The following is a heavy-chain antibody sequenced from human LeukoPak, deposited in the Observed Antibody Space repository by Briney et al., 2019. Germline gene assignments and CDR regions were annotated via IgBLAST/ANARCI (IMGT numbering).Heavy chain of an antibody. CDR1: GGSISSGDYY. CDR3: GMNYYGSGSPFFDY. J-gene: IGHJ4*02. D-gene: IGHD3-10*01. CDR2: IYYSGST. V-gene: IGHV4-30-4*01. Sequence: PSQTLSLTCTVSGGSISSGDYYWGWIRQPPGKGLEWIGYIYYSGSTYYNPSLKSRVTISVDTSKNQFSLKLSSVTAADTAVYYCGMNYYGSGSPFFDYWGQGTLVTVSS.